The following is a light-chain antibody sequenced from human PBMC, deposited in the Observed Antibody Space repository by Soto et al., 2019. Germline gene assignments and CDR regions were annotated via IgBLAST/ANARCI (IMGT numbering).Light chain of an antibody. CDR3: QQYYSSHWT. J-gene: IGKJ1*01. Sequence: EIVLTQSPGTLSLSPGDRATLSCRASQSVSSSCLAWYQQKPGQAPRLLIYGASSRATCIPDRFSGSGSGTDLTLTMSGLEPEDFAWYYCQQYYSSHWTFGQGTRVDIK. V-gene: IGKV3-20*01. CDR1: QSVSSSC. CDR2: GAS.